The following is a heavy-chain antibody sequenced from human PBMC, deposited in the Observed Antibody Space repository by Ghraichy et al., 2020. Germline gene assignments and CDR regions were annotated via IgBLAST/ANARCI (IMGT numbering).Heavy chain of an antibody. CDR1: GFTFSSYS. V-gene: IGHV3-21*01. CDR3: ARENCSGGSCYIDY. D-gene: IGHD2-15*01. CDR2: ISSSSSYI. Sequence: GESLRLSCAASGFTFSSYSMNWVRQAPGKGLEWVSSISSSSSYIYYADSVKGRFTISRDNAKNSLYLQMNSLRAEDTAVYYCARENCSGGSCYIDYWGQGTLVTVSS. J-gene: IGHJ4*02.